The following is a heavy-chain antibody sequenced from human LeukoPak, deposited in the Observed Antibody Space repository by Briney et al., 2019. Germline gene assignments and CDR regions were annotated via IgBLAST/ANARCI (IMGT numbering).Heavy chain of an antibody. V-gene: IGHV1-2*02. J-gene: IGHJ6*03. CDR3: ATNTAMVLGYYYYYYMDV. Sequence: ASVKVSCKASGYTFTGYYMHWVRQAPGQGLEWMGWINPNSGGTNYAQKFQGRVTMTRDTSISTAYMELSRLRSDDTAEYYCATNTAMVLGYYYYYYMDVWGKGTTVTVSS. D-gene: IGHD5-18*01. CDR2: INPNSGGT. CDR1: GYTFTGYY.